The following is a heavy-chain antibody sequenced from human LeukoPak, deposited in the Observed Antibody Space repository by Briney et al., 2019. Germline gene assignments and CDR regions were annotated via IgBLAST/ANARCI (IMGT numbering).Heavy chain of an antibody. J-gene: IGHJ5*02. V-gene: IGHV6-1*01. CDR3: AREESSRYYDFWSGYYTGLFDP. CDR2: TYYRSKWYN. Sequence: SQTLSLTCAISGDSVSSNSAAWNWIRQSPSRGLEWLGRTYYRSKWYNDYAVSVKSRITINPDTSKNQFSLQLNSVTAADTAVYYCAREESSRYYDFWSGYYTGLFDPWGQGTLVTVSS. CDR1: GDSVSSNSAA. D-gene: IGHD3-3*01.